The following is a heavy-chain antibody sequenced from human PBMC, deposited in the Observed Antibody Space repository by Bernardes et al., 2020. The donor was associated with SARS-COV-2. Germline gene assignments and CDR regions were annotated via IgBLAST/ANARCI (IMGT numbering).Heavy chain of an antibody. V-gene: IGHV3-48*01. Sequence: GGSLRLSCAASGFTFSSYSINWVRQAPGKGLEWVSYISSSSSTKYYADSVKGRFTIYRDNAKNSLYLQMNSLRAEDTAVYYCARAESGGDFFAFDMWGQGTMVTVSS. CDR2: ISSSSSTK. CDR3: ARAESGGDFFAFDM. CDR1: GFTFSSYS. D-gene: IGHD2-21*02. J-gene: IGHJ3*02.